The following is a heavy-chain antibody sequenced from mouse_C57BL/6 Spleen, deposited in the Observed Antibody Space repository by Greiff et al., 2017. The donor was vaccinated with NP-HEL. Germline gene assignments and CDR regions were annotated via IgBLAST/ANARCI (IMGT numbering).Heavy chain of an antibody. CDR2: INYDGSST. CDR1: GFTFSDYY. CDR3: ARDGPIYYGSSYWYFDV. J-gene: IGHJ1*03. V-gene: IGHV5-16*01. D-gene: IGHD1-1*01. Sequence: EVHLVESEGGLVQPGSSMKLSCTASGFTFSDYYMAWVRQVPEKGLEWVANINYDGSSTYYLDSLKSRFIISRDNAKNILYLQMSSLKSEDTATYYCARDGPIYYGSSYWYFDVWGTGTTVTVSS.